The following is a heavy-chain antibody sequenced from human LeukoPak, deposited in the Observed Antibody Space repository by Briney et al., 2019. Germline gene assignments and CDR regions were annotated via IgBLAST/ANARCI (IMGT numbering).Heavy chain of an antibody. CDR2: INAGNGNT. CDR1: GYTFTSYA. CDR3: ARECEYGGGENAFDI. Sequence: ASVKVSCKASGYTFTSYAMHWVRQAPGQRLEWMGWINAGNGNTKYSQKFQGRVTITRDTSASTAYMELSSLRSEDTAVYYCARECEYGGGENAFDIWSQGTMVTVSS. D-gene: IGHD3-16*01. V-gene: IGHV1-3*01. J-gene: IGHJ3*02.